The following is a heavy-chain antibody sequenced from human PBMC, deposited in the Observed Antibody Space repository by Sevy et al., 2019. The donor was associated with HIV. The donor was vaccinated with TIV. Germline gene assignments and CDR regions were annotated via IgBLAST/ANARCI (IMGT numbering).Heavy chain of an antibody. J-gene: IGHJ4*02. CDR3: ARALRPYSFDTSTYFDY. Sequence: SETLSLTCTVSGASISSHYWSWIRQPPGKGLEGIGYIYYSGSTHYNPSLKSRVTMSVDTSKNQFSLKLRSVTAADTAMYYCARALRPYSFDTSTYFDYWGQGTLVTVSS. CDR2: IYYSGST. V-gene: IGHV4-59*11. CDR1: GASISSHY. D-gene: IGHD3-22*01.